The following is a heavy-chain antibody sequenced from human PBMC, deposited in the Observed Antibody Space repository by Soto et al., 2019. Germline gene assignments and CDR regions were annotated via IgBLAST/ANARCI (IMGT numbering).Heavy chain of an antibody. Sequence: ASVTVSCKASGYTFTSYGISWVRQAPGQGLEWMGWISAYNGNTNYAQKLQGRVTMTTDTSTSTAYMELRSLRSDDTAVYYCARDLRTYYDILTGPRDWFDPWGQGTLVTVSS. CDR1: GYTFTSYG. CDR3: ARDLRTYYDILTGPRDWFDP. V-gene: IGHV1-18*01. D-gene: IGHD3-9*01. J-gene: IGHJ5*02. CDR2: ISAYNGNT.